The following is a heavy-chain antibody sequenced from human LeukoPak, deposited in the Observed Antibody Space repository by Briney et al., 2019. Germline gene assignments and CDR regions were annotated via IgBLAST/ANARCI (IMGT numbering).Heavy chain of an antibody. J-gene: IGHJ4*02. V-gene: IGHV3-23*01. CDR3: AKENGPEDY. Sequence: SGGPLRLSCTASGFTFCNYVMRWVRQAPGKGLEWVSSISDSGIDTYYADSVRGRFTISRDNSKNTVFLQMNSLRAEDTAVYYCAKENGPEDYWGQGTLVTVSS. CDR1: GFTFCNYV. CDR2: ISDSGIDT. D-gene: IGHD1-1*01.